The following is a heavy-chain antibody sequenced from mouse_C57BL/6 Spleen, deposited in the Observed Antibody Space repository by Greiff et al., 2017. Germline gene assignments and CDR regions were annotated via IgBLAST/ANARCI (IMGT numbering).Heavy chain of an antibody. CDR3: ARLITTVVEEAWCAY. CDR1: GYTFTDYY. V-gene: IGHV1-76*01. J-gene: IGHJ3*01. D-gene: IGHD1-1*01. Sequence: QVQLQQSGAELVRPGASVKLSCKASGYTFTDYYINWVKQRPGQGLEWIARIYPGSGNTYYNEKFKGKATLTAEKSSSTAYMQLSSLTSEDSAVYFCARLITTVVEEAWCAYWGQGTLVTVSA. CDR2: IYPGSGNT.